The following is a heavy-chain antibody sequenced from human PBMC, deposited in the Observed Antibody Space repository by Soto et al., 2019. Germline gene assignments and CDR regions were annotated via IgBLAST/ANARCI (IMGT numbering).Heavy chain of an antibody. J-gene: IGHJ6*02. V-gene: IGHV4-30-4*01. D-gene: IGHD6-13*01. CDR1: GGSISSGDYY. CDR3: ARVEQQLVLPFYYYGVDV. CDR2: IYYSGST. Sequence: QVQLQESGPGLVKPSQTLSLTCAVSGGSISSGDYYWSWIRQPPGKGLEWIGYIYYSGSTYYNPSLKSRLTISVDTSKNQFFLNLSSVTAADTAVYYCARVEQQLVLPFYYYGVDVWGQGTTVTVSS.